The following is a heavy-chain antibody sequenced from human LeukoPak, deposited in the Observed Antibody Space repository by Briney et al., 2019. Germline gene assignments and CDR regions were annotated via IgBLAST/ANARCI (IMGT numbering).Heavy chain of an antibody. CDR1: GFTFSDYY. CDR3: GTIAAAENY. D-gene: IGHD6-13*01. CDR2: IDIISTYT. Sequence: GGSLRLSCAASGFTFSDYYMSWIRQAPGKGLEWVSYIDIISTYTNYADSAKGRFTISRDNAKNSLYLQMNSLRAEDTAVYYCGTIAAAENYWGQGTLVTVSS. V-gene: IGHV3-11*03. J-gene: IGHJ4*02.